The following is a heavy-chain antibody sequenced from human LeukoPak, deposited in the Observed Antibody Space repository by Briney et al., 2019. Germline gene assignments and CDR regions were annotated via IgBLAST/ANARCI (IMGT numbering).Heavy chain of an antibody. V-gene: IGHV1-46*01. Sequence: ASVKVSCKASGYTFTSYYIHWVRQAPGQGFEWMAIINPSGGSTRYAQKFQGRVTMTRDTSTSTVYMELSSLRSEDTAVYYCARDLRPSYDSSGYYYPGDYWGQGTLVTVSS. CDR1: GYTFTSYY. CDR3: ARDLRPSYDSSGYYYPGDY. D-gene: IGHD3-22*01. J-gene: IGHJ4*02. CDR2: INPSGGST.